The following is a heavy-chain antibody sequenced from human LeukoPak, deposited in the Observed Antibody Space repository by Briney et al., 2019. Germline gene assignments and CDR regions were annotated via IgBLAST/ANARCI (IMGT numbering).Heavy chain of an antibody. V-gene: IGHV3-21*01. J-gene: IGHJ4*02. CDR2: ISSSRSYI. D-gene: IGHD3-22*01. CDR3: ARAGGYYDSSGYYTPYYFDY. Sequence: GGSLRLSCAASGVTFSSYSMSWVRQAPGKGLEWVSSISSSRSYIYYADSVKGRFTISRDNAKNSLYLQMNSLRAEDTAVYYCARAGGYYDSSGYYTPYYFDYWGEGTLVTVSS. CDR1: GVTFSSYS.